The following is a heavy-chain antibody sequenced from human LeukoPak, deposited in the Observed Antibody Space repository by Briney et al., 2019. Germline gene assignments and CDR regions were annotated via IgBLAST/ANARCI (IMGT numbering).Heavy chain of an antibody. V-gene: IGHV3-23*01. CDR2: ISGSGGST. CDR3: AKALWFGELFSRYFDY. J-gene: IGHJ4*02. Sequence: GGSLRLSCAASGFSFKTYNMNWIRQAPGKGLEWVSAISGSGGSTYYADSVKGRFTISRDNSKNTLYLQMNSLRAEDTAVYYCAKALWFGELFSRYFDYWGQGTLVTVSS. D-gene: IGHD3-10*01. CDR1: GFSFKTYN.